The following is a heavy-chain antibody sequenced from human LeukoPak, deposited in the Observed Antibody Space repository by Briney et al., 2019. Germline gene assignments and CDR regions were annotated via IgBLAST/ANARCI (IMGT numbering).Heavy chain of an antibody. CDR2: IYPGDSDT. CDR3: ARHPIAAGGAYNWFDP. CDR1: GYSFTSYW. Sequence: RGESLKISCKGSGYSFTSYWIGWVRQMPGKGLEWMGIIYPGDSDTRYSPSFQGQVTISVDTSINTAYLQWISLKASDTAMYYCARHPIAAGGAYNWFDPWGQGTLVTVST. V-gene: IGHV5-51*01. J-gene: IGHJ5*02. D-gene: IGHD6-13*01.